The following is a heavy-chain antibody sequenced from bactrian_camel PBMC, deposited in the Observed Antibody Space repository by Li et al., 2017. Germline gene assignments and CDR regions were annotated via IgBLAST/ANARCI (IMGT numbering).Heavy chain of an antibody. CDR2: ISMGGTT. CDR1: GYIFNCCG. V-gene: IGHV3S53*01. Sequence: QLVESGGGSVQAGGSLRLSCAASGYIFNCCGMGWYRQASGKERELVLSISMGGTTTYADSVKGRFTISQDNAKNTVYLQMNSLKPEDTGTYYCAADRPFCSGDHCQCALAVLWEYRYRSQGTQVTVS. J-gene: IGHJ4*01. D-gene: IGHD2*01.